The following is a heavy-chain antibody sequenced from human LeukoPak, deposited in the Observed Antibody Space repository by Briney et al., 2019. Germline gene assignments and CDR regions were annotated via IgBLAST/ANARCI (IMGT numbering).Heavy chain of an antibody. J-gene: IGHJ5*02. V-gene: IGHV1-69*05. CDR1: GGTFNNSA. CDR3: ARDVHGDYGSGWFDP. CDR2: IMPLFGTA. Sequence: SVKVSCKTSGGTFNNSAISWARQAPEQGLEWLGGIMPLFGTAGYAQKFQGRVTITKDESTRTVYLELTSLTSDDTAAYYCARDVHGDYGSGWFDPWGQGTLVSVSS. D-gene: IGHD4-17*01.